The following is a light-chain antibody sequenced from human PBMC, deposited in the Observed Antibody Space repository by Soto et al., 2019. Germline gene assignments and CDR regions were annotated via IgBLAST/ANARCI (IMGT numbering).Light chain of an antibody. CDR2: SNN. CDR3: ATWDDSLNGWV. V-gene: IGLV1-44*01. J-gene: IGLJ3*02. CDR1: NSNVGSNT. Sequence: QSVLTQPPSASGTPGQRVTISCSGGNSNVGSNTVNWFQQLPGTAPKLLIFSNNQRPSVVPDRFSGSKSGTSASLAISGLQSEDEADYYCATWDDSLNGWVFGGGTKVTVL.